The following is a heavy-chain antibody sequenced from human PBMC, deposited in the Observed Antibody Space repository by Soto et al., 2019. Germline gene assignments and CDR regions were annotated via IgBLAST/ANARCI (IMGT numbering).Heavy chain of an antibody. J-gene: IGHJ6*03. CDR2: INRSGST. CDR1: GGSFSGYY. CDR3: ARVVGYCSSTSCYLYMDV. D-gene: IGHD2-2*01. Sequence: QVQLQQWGAGLLKPSETLSLTCAVYGGSFSGYYWRWIRQPPGRGLEWIGEINRSGSTNYNPSLKSRVNISVDTSKHQFSLKLSSVTAADTAVYYCARVVGYCSSTSCYLYMDVWGKGTTVTVSS. V-gene: IGHV4-34*01.